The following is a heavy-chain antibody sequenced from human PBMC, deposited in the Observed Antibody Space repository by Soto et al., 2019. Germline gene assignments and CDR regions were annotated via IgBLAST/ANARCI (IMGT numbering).Heavy chain of an antibody. J-gene: IGHJ6*03. CDR1: GGTFSSYT. V-gene: IGHV1-69*04. CDR2: IIPILGIA. CDR3: ARDKLAEQLVLGGSNCYYYMDV. D-gene: IGHD6-13*01. Sequence: SVKVSCKASGGTFSSYTISWVRQAPGQGLEWMGRIIPILGIANYAQKFQGRVTITADKSTSTAYMELSSLRSEDTAVYYCARDKLAEQLVLGGSNCYYYMDVWGKGTTVTVSS.